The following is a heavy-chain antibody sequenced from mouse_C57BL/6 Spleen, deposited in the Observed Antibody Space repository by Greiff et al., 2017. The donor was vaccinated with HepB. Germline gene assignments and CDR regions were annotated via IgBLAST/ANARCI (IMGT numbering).Heavy chain of an antibody. J-gene: IGHJ3*01. Sequence: QVQLQQSGPELVKPGASVKISCKASGYAFSSSWMNWVKQRPGKGLEWIGRIYPGDGDTNYNGKFKGKATLTADKSSSTAYMQLSSLTSEDSAVYFCARFTVRSWFAYWGQGTLVTVSA. D-gene: IGHD1-1*01. CDR3: ARFTVRSWFAY. CDR1: GYAFSSSW. CDR2: IYPGDGDT. V-gene: IGHV1-82*01.